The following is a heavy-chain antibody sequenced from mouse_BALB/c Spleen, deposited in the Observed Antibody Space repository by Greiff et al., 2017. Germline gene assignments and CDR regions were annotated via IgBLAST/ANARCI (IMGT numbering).Heavy chain of an antibody. CDR3: ARGKGTARATSYAMDY. J-gene: IGHJ4*01. D-gene: IGHD3-2*01. CDR1: GDSITSGY. CDR2: ISYSGST. Sequence: EVKVEESGPSLVKPSQTLSLTCSVTGDSITSGYWNWIRKFPGNKLEYMGYISYSGSTYYNPSLKSRISITRDTSKNQYYLQLNSVTTEDTATYYCARGKGTARATSYAMDYWGQGTSVTVSS. V-gene: IGHV3-8*02.